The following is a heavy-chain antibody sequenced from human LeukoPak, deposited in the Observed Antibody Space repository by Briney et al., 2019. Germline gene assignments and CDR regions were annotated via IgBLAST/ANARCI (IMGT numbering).Heavy chain of an antibody. D-gene: IGHD3-10*01. CDR2: INHSGST. Sequence: KPSETLSLTCAVYGGSFSGYYWSWIRQPPGKGLEWIGEINHSGSTNYNPSLKSRVTISVDTSKNQFSLKLSSVTAADTAVYYCARGRRTYYYGSGEFYFDYWGQGTLVTVSS. J-gene: IGHJ4*02. CDR3: ARGRRTYYYGSGEFYFDY. CDR1: GGSFSGYY. V-gene: IGHV4-34*01.